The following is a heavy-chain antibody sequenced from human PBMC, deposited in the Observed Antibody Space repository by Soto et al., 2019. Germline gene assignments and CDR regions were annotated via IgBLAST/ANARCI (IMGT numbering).Heavy chain of an antibody. CDR2: INPNSGGT. CDR1: GYTFTGYY. J-gene: IGHJ4*02. CDR3: ARARLGGGKAFDS. Sequence: QVQLVQSGAEVKKPGASVKVSCKASGYTFTGYYMHWVRQAPGQGLEWMGWINPNSGGTNYAQPFQGWDNMTRDTSISTAYMELSRLRYADTAVYSGARARLGGGKAFDSWGQGTLVTVSA. V-gene: IGHV1-2*04. D-gene: IGHD3-10*01.